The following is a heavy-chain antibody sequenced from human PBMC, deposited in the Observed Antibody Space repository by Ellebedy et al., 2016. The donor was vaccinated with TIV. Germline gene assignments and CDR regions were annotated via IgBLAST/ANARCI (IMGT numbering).Heavy chain of an antibody. V-gene: IGHV4-59*01. D-gene: IGHD3-9*01. CDR2: IYYSGST. J-gene: IGHJ5*02. Sequence: MPSETLSLTCTVSGGSISSYYWSWIRQPPGKGLEWIGYIYYSGSTNYNPSLKSRVTISVDTSKNQFSLKLSSVTAADTAVYYCARTSYDILTGLGFDPWGQGTLVTVSS. CDR3: ARTSYDILTGLGFDP. CDR1: GGSISSYY.